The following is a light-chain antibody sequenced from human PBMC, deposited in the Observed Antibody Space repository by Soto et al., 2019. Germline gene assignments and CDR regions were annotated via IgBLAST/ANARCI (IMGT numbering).Light chain of an antibody. J-gene: IGKJ1*01. CDR3: QHYGTSPCT. CDR2: GAS. CDR1: QSVSSNS. Sequence: ETVLTQSPGTLSLSPGERATLSCRASQSVSSNSLAWFQQKPGQAPRLLIFGASSRATGIPDRFSGSGSGTDFTLTISRLEPEDFAVYYCQHYGTSPCTFGQGTKVEIK. V-gene: IGKV3-20*01.